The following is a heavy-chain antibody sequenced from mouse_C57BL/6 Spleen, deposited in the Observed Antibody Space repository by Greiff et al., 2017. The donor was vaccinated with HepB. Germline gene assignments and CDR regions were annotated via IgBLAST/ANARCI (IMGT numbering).Heavy chain of an antibody. CDR2: IDPSDSYT. Sequence: QVQLQQPGAELVRPGTSVKLSCKASGYTFTSYWMHWVKQRPGQGLEWIGVIDPSDSYTNYNQKFKGKATLTVDTSSSTAYMQLSSLTSEDSAVYYCERNDAWFAYWGQGTLVTVSA. CDR1: GYTFTSYW. CDR3: ERNDAWFAY. D-gene: IGHD2-12*01. V-gene: IGHV1-59*01. J-gene: IGHJ3*01.